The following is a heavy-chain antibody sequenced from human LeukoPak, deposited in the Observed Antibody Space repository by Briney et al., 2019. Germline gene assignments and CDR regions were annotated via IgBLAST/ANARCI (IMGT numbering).Heavy chain of an antibody. CDR1: GFTFSDYY. CDR2: ISSSGSTI. D-gene: IGHD4-17*01. Sequence: GGSLRLSCAASGFTFSDYYMSWIHQAPGKGLEWVSYISSSGSTIYYADSVKGRFTISRDNAKNSLYLQMNSLRAEDTAVYYCARAYDYGAIDYWGQGTLVTVSS. J-gene: IGHJ4*02. CDR3: ARAYDYGAIDY. V-gene: IGHV3-11*01.